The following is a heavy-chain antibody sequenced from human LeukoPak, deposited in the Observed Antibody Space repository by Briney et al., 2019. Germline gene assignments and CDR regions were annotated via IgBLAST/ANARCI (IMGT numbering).Heavy chain of an antibody. CDR2: ISGSGGST. CDR1: GFTFSSYE. Sequence: GGSLRLSCAASGFTFSSYEMNWVRQAPGKGLEWVSLISGSGGSTYYADSVKGRFAISRDNSKNTLYLQMNSLRAEDTAVFYCAKDRDDYVWGSYLGAFDIWGQGTMVTVSS. D-gene: IGHD3-16*01. J-gene: IGHJ3*02. CDR3: AKDRDDYVWGSYLGAFDI. V-gene: IGHV3-23*01.